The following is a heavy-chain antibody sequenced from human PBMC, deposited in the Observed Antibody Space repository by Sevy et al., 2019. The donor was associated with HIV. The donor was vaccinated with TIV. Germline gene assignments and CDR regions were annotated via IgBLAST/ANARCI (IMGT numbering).Heavy chain of an antibody. CDR2: FDPEDGKP. CDR3: ATDLKAAAGSYFYYRGLDV. V-gene: IGHV1-24*01. Sequence: ASVKVSCKVSRFTLTEFSMHWVRQARGKGLEWMGGFDPEDGKPIYAQKFQGRLAVTEDKSEDTAYMELYSLTSEDTAVYYCATDLKAAAGSYFYYRGLDVWGQGTTVTVSS. J-gene: IGHJ6*02. D-gene: IGHD6-13*01. CDR1: RFTLTEFS.